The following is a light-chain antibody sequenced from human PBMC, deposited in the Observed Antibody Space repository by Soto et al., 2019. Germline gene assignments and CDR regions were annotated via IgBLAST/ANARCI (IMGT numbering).Light chain of an antibody. V-gene: IGKV1-5*03. CDR1: QSISSW. CDR2: KAS. Sequence: DIQMTQSPSTLSASVGDRVTITCRASQSISSWLAWYQQKPGKAPKLLIYKASSLESGVPSRFSGSGSGTEFTLAISSLQPDDSATYYCQQYNDDWRFGQGIKVEIK. CDR3: QQYNDDWR. J-gene: IGKJ1*01.